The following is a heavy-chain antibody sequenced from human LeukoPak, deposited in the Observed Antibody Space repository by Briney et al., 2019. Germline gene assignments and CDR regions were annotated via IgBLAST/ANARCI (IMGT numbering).Heavy chain of an antibody. J-gene: IGHJ5*02. D-gene: IGHD2-2*01. CDR2: IYYSGST. Sequence: SETLSLTCTVSGGSISSSSYYWGWIRQPPGKGLEWIGSIYYSGSTYYNPSLKSRVTISVDTSKNQFPLKLSSVTAADTAVYYCARAVVVPAATRTNWFDPWGQGTLVTVSS. CDR1: GGSISSSSYY. CDR3: ARAVVVPAATRTNWFDP. V-gene: IGHV4-39*06.